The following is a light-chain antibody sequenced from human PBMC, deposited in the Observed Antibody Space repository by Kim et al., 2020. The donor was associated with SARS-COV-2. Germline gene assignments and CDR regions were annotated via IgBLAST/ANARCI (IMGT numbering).Light chain of an antibody. J-gene: IGKJ2*01. CDR3: QQYGSSPPYT. CDR2: GAS. V-gene: IGKV3-20*01. Sequence: PGERATLSCRASQSVSSSYLAWYQQKPGQAPRLLIYGASGRATGIPDRFSGSGSGTDFTLTISRLEPEDFAVYYCQQYGSSPPYTFGQGTKLEI. CDR1: QSVSSSY.